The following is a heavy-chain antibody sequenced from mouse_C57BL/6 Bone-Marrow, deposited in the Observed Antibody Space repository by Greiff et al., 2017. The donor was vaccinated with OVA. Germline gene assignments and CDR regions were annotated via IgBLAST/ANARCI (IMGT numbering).Heavy chain of an antibody. D-gene: IGHD1-1*01. CDR1: GYTFTSYW. J-gene: IGHJ1*03. CDR3: TRWRYYPTFRYFDD. Sequence: QVQLQQPGAELVRPGTSVKLSCKASGYTFTSYWMHWVKQRPGQGLEWIGVIDPSDSYTNYNQKFKGKATLTVDTSSSTAYMQLSSLTSEDSAVYDCTRWRYYPTFRYFDDWGTGTTVTVSS. V-gene: IGHV1-59*01. CDR2: IDPSDSYT.